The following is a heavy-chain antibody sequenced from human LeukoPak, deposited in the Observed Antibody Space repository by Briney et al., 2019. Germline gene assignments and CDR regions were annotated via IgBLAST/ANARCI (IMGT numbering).Heavy chain of an antibody. CDR3: ARGGRLYYYDSSGYYRPTKYFDY. V-gene: IGHV4-34*01. CDR1: GGSFSGYY. J-gene: IGHJ4*02. Sequence: PSETLSLTCAVYGGSFSGYYWSWIRQPPGKGLEWIGEINHSGSTNYNPSLKSRVTISVDTSKNQFSLKLSSVTAADTAVYYCARGGRLYYYDSSGYYRPTKYFDYWGQGTLVTVSS. D-gene: IGHD3-22*01. CDR2: INHSGST.